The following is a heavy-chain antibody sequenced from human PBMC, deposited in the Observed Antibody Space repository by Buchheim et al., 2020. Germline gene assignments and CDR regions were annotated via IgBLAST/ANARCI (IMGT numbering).Heavy chain of an antibody. Sequence: QVQLVQSGGGLVKPGGSLRLSCAASGFTFSDYYMSWIRQAPGKGLEWVSYISSTSTYKKYADSVKGRFTISRDNAKNSLYLQMNSLRAEDTAVYYCASLLDTPMEYCYYGMDVWGQGTT. D-gene: IGHD5-18*01. J-gene: IGHJ6*02. CDR3: ASLLDTPMEYCYYGMDV. V-gene: IGHV3-11*06. CDR1: GFTFSDYY. CDR2: ISSTSTYK.